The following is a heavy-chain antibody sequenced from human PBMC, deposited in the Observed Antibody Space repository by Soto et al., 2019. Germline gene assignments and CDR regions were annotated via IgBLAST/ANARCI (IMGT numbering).Heavy chain of an antibody. D-gene: IGHD6-13*01. CDR2: IIPIFGTA. CDR1: GGTFSSYA. CDR3: AREKRDSSSWYDYFDY. Sequence: ASVKVSCKASGGTFSSYAISWVLQAPGQGLEWMGGIIPIFGTANYAQKFQGRVTITADESTSTAYMELSSLRSEDTAVYYCAREKRDSSSWYDYFDYWGQGTLVTVSS. J-gene: IGHJ4*02. V-gene: IGHV1-69*13.